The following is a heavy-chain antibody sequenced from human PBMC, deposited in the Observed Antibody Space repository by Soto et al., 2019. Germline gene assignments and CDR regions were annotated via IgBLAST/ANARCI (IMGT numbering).Heavy chain of an antibody. CDR3: ASPARNYDFWSGYSFDI. Sequence: ASVKVSCKASGYTFTSYDINWVRQATGQGLEWMGWMNPNSGNTGYAQKFQGRVTMTRKTSISTAYMGLSSLRSEDTAVYYCASPARNYDFWSGYSFDIWGQGTMVTVSS. J-gene: IGHJ3*02. CDR1: GYTFTSYD. D-gene: IGHD3-3*01. V-gene: IGHV1-8*01. CDR2: MNPNSGNT.